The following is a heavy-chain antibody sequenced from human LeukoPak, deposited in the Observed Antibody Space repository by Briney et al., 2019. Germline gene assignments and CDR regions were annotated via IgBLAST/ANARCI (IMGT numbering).Heavy chain of an antibody. D-gene: IGHD3-16*02. V-gene: IGHV3-23*01. J-gene: IGHJ4*02. CDR2: ISGSGGST. Sequence: GGSLRLSCAASGFTFSSYAMSWVRQAPGKGLEWVSAISGSGGSTYYADSVKGRFTISRDNSKNTLYLQMNSLRAEATAVYYCAKGGMITFGGVIAVFDYWGQGTLVTVSS. CDR3: AKGGMITFGGVIAVFDY. CDR1: GFTFSSYA.